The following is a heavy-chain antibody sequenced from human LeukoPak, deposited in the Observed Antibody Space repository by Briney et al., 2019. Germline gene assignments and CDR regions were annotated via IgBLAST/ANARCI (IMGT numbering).Heavy chain of an antibody. J-gene: IGHJ6*03. CDR1: GYTFTSYY. CDR2: INPSGGST. V-gene: IGHV1-46*01. Sequence: ASVKVSCKASGYTFTSYYMHWVRQAPGQGLEWMGIINPSGGSTSYAQKFQGRVTMTRDTSTSTVYMDLSSLRSEDTAVYYCARSWAYALGYYYYMDVWGKGTTVTVSS. D-gene: IGHD2-2*01. CDR3: ARSWAYALGYYYYMDV.